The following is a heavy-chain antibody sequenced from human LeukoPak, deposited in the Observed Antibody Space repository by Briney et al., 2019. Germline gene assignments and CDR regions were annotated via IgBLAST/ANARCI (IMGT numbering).Heavy chain of an antibody. CDR2: INPSSGGT. V-gene: IGHV1-2*02. Sequence: ASVKVSCKASGYTFTDYYMHWVRQAPGQGLEWMGWINPSSGGTNYARKFQGRVTVTRDTSISTAYMDLSRLRSDDTAVYYCARAGVWDYSDSSGYHNAAFDIWGQGTMVTVSS. CDR1: GYTFTDYY. CDR3: ARAGVWDYSDSSGYHNAAFDI. D-gene: IGHD3-22*01. J-gene: IGHJ3*02.